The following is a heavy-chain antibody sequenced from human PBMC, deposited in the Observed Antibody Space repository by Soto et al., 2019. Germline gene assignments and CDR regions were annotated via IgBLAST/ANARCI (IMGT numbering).Heavy chain of an antibody. CDR2: IKSKTDGGTT. V-gene: IGHV3-15*07. Sequence: GGSLRLSCAASGFTFSNAWMNWVRQAPGKGLEWVGRIKSKTDGGTTDYAAPVKGRFTISRGDSKNTLYLQMNSLKTEDTAVYYCTSGLVDTAMVDGGYYYYYGMDVWGQGTTVTVSS. CDR1: GFTFSNAW. J-gene: IGHJ6*02. CDR3: TSGLVDTAMVDGGYYYYYGMDV. D-gene: IGHD5-18*01.